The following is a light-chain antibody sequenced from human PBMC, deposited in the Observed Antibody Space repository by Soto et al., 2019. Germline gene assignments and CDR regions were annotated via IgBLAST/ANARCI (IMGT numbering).Light chain of an antibody. J-gene: IGKJ5*01. CDR3: RQSYTALSFT. Sequence: DIQMTQSPSSLSASVGDRVTLTCRASQDISNNLGWYQQKPGKAAKRLIYAASILQSGVPSRFSGSGAVTDFTLIITKSRDQDFVTYYCRQSYTALSFTFGQGTRLEIK. CDR2: AAS. V-gene: IGKV1-17*02. CDR1: QDISNN.